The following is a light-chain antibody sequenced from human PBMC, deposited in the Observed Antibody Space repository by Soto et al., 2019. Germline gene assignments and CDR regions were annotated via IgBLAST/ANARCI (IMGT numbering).Light chain of an antibody. J-gene: IGLJ2*01. V-gene: IGLV2-14*01. CDR1: SGDIGGYNY. Sequence: QSVLTQPASVSGSPGQSITISCTGTSGDIGGYNYVSWYQHHPGKAPKLMIYEVSNRPSGVSNRFSGSKSGNTASLTISGLQAEDEADYYCSSYTIINTPHVVFGGGTKLTVL. CDR3: SSYTIINTPHVV. CDR2: EVS.